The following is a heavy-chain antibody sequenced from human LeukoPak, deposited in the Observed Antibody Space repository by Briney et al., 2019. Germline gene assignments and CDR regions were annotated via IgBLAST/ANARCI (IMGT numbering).Heavy chain of an antibody. CDR2: INSRASTI. Sequence: GGSLRLSCAASGFTFNSYEMNWVRQAPGKGLEWVAYINSRASTIYYADSVKGRFTISRDNAKNSLYLQMNSLGGEDTAVYYCARDSAFDYWGQGTLVTVSS. V-gene: IGHV3-48*03. J-gene: IGHJ4*02. CDR3: ARDSAFDY. D-gene: IGHD6-25*01. CDR1: GFTFNSYE.